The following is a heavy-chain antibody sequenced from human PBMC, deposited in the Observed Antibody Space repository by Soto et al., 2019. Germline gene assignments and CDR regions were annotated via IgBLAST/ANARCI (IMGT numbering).Heavy chain of an antibody. Sequence: GGSLRLSCAASGFTFSSYSMNWVRQAPGKGLEWVSSISSSSSYIYYADSVKGRFTISRDNAKNSLYLQMNSLRAEDTAVYYWAREPKLYDSSGYPIDYWGQGTLVTVSS. CDR1: GFTFSSYS. J-gene: IGHJ4*02. CDR2: ISSSSSYI. D-gene: IGHD3-22*01. CDR3: AREPKLYDSSGYPIDY. V-gene: IGHV3-21*01.